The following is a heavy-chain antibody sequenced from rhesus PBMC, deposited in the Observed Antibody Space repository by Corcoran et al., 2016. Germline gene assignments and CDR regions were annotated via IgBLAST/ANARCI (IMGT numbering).Heavy chain of an antibody. CDR3: AREDSSSYVGYFGLDS. V-gene: IGHV4-147*01. J-gene: IGHJ6*01. CDR1: GYSISSNY. Sequence: QVQLQESGPGLVKPSETLSLTCAVSGYSISSNYWSWIRPPPGKGLEWIGYIYGNSASTNYKPALNNRITISKETSKNQFSLKLSSVTAADTDVYYCAREDSSSYVGYFGLDSWGQGVVVTVSS. CDR2: IYGNSAST. D-gene: IGHD6-43*01.